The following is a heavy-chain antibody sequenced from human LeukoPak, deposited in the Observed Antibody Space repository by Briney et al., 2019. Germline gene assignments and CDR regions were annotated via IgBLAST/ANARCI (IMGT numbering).Heavy chain of an antibody. D-gene: IGHD1-26*01. Sequence: GGSLRLSCAASGFTFSGYWMSWVRQTPEKGLEWVANIKQDGYEEYYVDSVKGRFTISRDNAKNSLYLQMNSLRADDTAIYYCARDKIVGPTTLDYWGQGTLVTVSS. J-gene: IGHJ4*02. V-gene: IGHV3-7*01. CDR2: IKQDGYEE. CDR1: GFTFSGYW. CDR3: ARDKIVGPTTLDY.